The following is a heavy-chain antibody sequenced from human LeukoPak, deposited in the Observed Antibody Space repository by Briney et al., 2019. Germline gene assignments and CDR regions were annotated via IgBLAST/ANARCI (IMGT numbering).Heavy chain of an antibody. D-gene: IGHD1-14*01. J-gene: IGHJ4*02. Sequence: GGSLRLSCAASGFTVSSNYMSWVRQAPGKGLEWVSVIYSGGDTHYADSVRGRFTVSRDNPKNTLNLQMNNLRAEDTAVYYCARQYGNYYFDYWGQGTLVTVSS. CDR2: IYSGGDT. V-gene: IGHV3-53*01. CDR1: GFTVSSNY. CDR3: ARQYGNYYFDY.